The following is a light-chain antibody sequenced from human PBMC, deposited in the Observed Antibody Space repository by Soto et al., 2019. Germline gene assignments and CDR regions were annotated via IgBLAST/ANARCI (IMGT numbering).Light chain of an antibody. J-gene: IGKJ3*01. CDR3: QQRSNWPGT. CDR1: QSVSSN. CDR2: GAS. V-gene: IGKV3-15*01. Sequence: EIVMTQSPATLSVSPGERATLSCRASQSVSSNLAWYQQKPGQAPRLLIYGASTRATGIPARFSGSGSGTDFTLTINSLEPEDFAVYYCQQRSNWPGTVGPGTKVDIK.